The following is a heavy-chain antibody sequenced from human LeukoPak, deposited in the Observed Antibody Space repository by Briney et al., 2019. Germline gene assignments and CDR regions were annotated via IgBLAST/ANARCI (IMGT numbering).Heavy chain of an antibody. CDR3: AKQGEYYYGPDV. CDR2: VYSGGST. CDR1: GFTVSSNY. J-gene: IGHJ6*02. V-gene: IGHV3-66*04. D-gene: IGHD3-10*01. Sequence: PGGSLRLSCAASGFTVSSNYMSWVRQAPGKGLEWVSVVYSGGSTYYADSVKGRFTISRDNSKNTLYLQMNSLRAEDTAVYYCAKQGEYYYGPDVWGQGTTVTVSS.